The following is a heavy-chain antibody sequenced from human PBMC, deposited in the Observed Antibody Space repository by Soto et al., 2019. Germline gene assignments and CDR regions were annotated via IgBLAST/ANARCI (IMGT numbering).Heavy chain of an antibody. D-gene: IGHD2-15*01. V-gene: IGHV3-23*01. Sequence: GGSLRLSGVASGITCSTYVMSWGRQGPGKGLEWGSTVSGSDGRTSYADSVKGRCTISRDDSKNTRYLQMDCLRAEGTAVDYGAKGKVAPLSSIGSWSRRTFVT. J-gene: IGHJ5*01. CDR3: AKGKVAPLSSIGS. CDR1: GITCSTYV. CDR2: VSGSDGRT.